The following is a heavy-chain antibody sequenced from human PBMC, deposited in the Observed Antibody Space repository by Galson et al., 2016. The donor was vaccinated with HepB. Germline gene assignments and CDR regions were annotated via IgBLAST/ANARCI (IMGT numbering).Heavy chain of an antibody. D-gene: IGHD3-3*01. CDR1: GGSISCSSSY. CDR2: IHYSGST. J-gene: IGHJ5*02. V-gene: IGHV4-39*01. Sequence: SETLSLTCTVSGGSISCSSSYWAWIRQPPGKGLEWIGSIHYSGSTFYNPSLKSRVTISVDTPKNHFSLKLSAVSAADTAMYYCARHHSGEHVSRFLEWLARFDPWGQGTLVTVSS. CDR3: ARHHSGEHVSRFLEWLARFDP.